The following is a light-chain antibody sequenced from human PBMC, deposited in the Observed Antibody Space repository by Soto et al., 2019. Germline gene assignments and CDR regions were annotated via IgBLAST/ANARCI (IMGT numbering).Light chain of an antibody. CDR3: PRYNDWSVH. CDR2: NAC. J-gene: IGKJ4*01. CDR1: QGIGVT. Sequence: EILMTHSPATLSVSPGEGATLSCRASQGIGVTLAWYQQKPGQNPRLLIYNACTRATGVPARFSGSGSGTDFTLTINSVQYEDFAVDYCPRYNDWSVHFGGGTKVDIK. V-gene: IGKV3-15*01.